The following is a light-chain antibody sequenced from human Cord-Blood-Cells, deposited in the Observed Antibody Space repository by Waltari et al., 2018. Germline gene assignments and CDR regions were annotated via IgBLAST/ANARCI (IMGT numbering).Light chain of an antibody. CDR3: MQGTHWPPET. V-gene: IGKV2-30*02. CDR1: QSLVHSDGNTY. J-gene: IGKJ1*01. CDR2: KVS. Sequence: DVVMTQSPLSLPVTLGQPASISCRSSQSLVHSDGNTYLNWFQQRLGQSPRRLIYKVSNRDSGVPDRFSGSGSGTDFTLKISRVEAEDVGVYYCMQGTHWPPETFGQGTKVEIK.